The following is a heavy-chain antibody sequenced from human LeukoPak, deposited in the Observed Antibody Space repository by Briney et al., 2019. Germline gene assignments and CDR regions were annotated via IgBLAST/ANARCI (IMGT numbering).Heavy chain of an antibody. J-gene: IGHJ4*02. Sequence: SETLSLTCAVYGGSFSGYYWSWIRQPPGKGLEWIGEINHSGSTNYNPSLKSRVTISVDTSKNQSSLKLSSVTAADTAVYYCARVPEEPTLGYCSSTSCPRSFALDYWGQGTLVTVSS. CDR1: GGSFSGYY. CDR2: INHSGST. V-gene: IGHV4-34*01. CDR3: ARVPEEPTLGYCSSTSCPRSFALDY. D-gene: IGHD2-2*01.